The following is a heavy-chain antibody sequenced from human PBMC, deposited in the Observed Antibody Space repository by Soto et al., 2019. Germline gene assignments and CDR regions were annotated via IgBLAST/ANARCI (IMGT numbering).Heavy chain of an antibody. Sequence: PGGSLRLSCAASGFTFDDYAMHWVRQAPGKGLEWVSGISWNSGSIGYADSVKGRFTISRDNAKNSLYLQMNSLRAEDTALYYCAKDQKYSYGSYYYYYGMDVWGQGTTVTVSS. J-gene: IGHJ6*02. CDR3: AKDQKYSYGSYYYYYGMDV. D-gene: IGHD5-18*01. CDR2: ISWNSGSI. V-gene: IGHV3-9*01. CDR1: GFTFDDYA.